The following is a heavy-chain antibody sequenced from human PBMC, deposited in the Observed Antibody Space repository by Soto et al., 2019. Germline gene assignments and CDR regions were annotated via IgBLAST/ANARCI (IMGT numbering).Heavy chain of an antibody. CDR1: GYTFTSYG. D-gene: IGHD6-25*01. V-gene: IGHV1-18*01. CDR2: ISAYNGNT. CDR3: AGPGPRLQSQPDAFDI. J-gene: IGHJ3*02. Sequence: ASVKVSCKASGYTFTSYGISWVRQAPGQGLEWMGWISAYNGNTNYAQKLQGRVTMTTDTSTSTAYMELRSLRADDTAVYYCAGPGPRLQSQPDAFDIWGQGTMVTVSS.